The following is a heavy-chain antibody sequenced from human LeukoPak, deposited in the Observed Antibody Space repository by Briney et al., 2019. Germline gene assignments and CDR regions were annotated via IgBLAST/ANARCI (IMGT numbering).Heavy chain of an antibody. CDR2: IIPIFGTA. CDR1: GGTFNIYA. D-gene: IGHD3-10*01. Sequence: SVNVSYKASGGTFNIYAISWVRQAPGQGLEGMGGIIPIFGTANYAQKFQGRVTITADKSTSTAYMELSSLRSEDTAVYYCARGYGSGHGYSAFDIWGQGTMVTVSS. J-gene: IGHJ3*02. V-gene: IGHV1-69*06. CDR3: ARGYGSGHGYSAFDI.